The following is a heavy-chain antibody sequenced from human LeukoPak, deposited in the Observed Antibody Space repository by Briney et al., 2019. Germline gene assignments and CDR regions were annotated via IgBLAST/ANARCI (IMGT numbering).Heavy chain of an antibody. CDR1: GFTFMTYS. J-gene: IGHJ4*02. Sequence: GGSLRLSCAASGFTFMTYSMNWVRQAPGKGLEWVSSISSSSSSYIYYADSVKGRFTISRDNAKNSLYLQMNSLRAEDTAVYYCAAGYTSGSLDYWGQGTLVTVSS. CDR3: AAGYTSGSLDY. D-gene: IGHD6-19*01. V-gene: IGHV3-21*01. CDR2: ISSSSSSYI.